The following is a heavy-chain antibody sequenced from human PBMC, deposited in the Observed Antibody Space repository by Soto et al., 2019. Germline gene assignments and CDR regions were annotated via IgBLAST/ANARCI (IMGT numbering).Heavy chain of an antibody. V-gene: IGHV5-51*01. J-gene: IGHJ6*02. CDR3: ARNRLRQYYYGMDV. D-gene: IGHD3-10*01. CDR1: GYSFANYW. Sequence: GATLKPSCQGSGYSFANYWIAWVRQMPGKGLEWVGVIYPGDSDTRYSPSFRGQVTISADKSISHVYLQWSSLKASDTAMYYCARNRLRQYYYGMDVWGQGTTVTVSS. CDR2: IYPGDSDT.